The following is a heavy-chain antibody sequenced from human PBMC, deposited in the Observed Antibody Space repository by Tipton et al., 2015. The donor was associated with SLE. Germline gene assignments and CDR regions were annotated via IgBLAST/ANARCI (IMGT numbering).Heavy chain of an antibody. J-gene: IGHJ4*02. CDR1: GGSISSYY. Sequence: TLSLTCTVSGGSISSYYWSWIRQPPGKGLEWIGYIYYSGSTSYNPSLKSRVTIALDTSKNQFSLRLSSVTAADTAVYYCVSYDRSGYQFDYWGQGTLVTVSS. V-gene: IGHV4-59*12. D-gene: IGHD3-22*01. CDR3: VSYDRSGYQFDY. CDR2: IYYSGST.